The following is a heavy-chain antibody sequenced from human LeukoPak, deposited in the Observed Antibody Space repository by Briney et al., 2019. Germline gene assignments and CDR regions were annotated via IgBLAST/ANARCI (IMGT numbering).Heavy chain of an antibody. CDR3: AKHGGYFFDY. Sequence: PSETLSLTCAVYGGSLHANYWSWIRQPPGEGLEWIGQIHPGGSTTYNPSLESRVTISGDTSKNQFSLNLRSVTAADTAMYYCAKHGGYFFDYWGQGSLVTVSS. V-gene: IGHV4-34*01. CDR1: GGSLHANY. D-gene: IGHD3-16*01. J-gene: IGHJ4*02. CDR2: IHPGGST.